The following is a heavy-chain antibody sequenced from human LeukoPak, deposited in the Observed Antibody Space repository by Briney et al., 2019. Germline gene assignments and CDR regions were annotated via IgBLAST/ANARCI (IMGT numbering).Heavy chain of an antibody. CDR1: GGSFSGYS. J-gene: IGHJ4*02. D-gene: IGHD6-13*01. CDR2: ISHSGST. V-gene: IGHV4-34*01. Sequence: PSETLSLTCAVYGGSFSGYSWSWIRHPPGKGLEWIGEISHSGSTNYSPSLKSRVTISGDTSNNQFSLKLSSVTAADTAVYYCARSDGFSIAAAGTWGQGTLVTVSS. CDR3: ARSDGFSIAAAGT.